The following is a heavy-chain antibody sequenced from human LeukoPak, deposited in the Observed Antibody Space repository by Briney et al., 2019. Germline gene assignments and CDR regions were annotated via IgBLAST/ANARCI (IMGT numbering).Heavy chain of an antibody. Sequence: ASVKVSCTASGYTFTGYYMYWVRQAPGQGLEWMGWINPNSGDTHYAQKFQGRVTRTRDTSINTAYIELSRLRSDDTAVYYCARDQAFVYCSGGTCYDDYWGQGSLVTVSS. CDR3: ARDQAFVYCSGGTCYDDY. J-gene: IGHJ4*02. V-gene: IGHV1-2*02. CDR1: GYTFTGYY. D-gene: IGHD2-15*01. CDR2: INPNSGDT.